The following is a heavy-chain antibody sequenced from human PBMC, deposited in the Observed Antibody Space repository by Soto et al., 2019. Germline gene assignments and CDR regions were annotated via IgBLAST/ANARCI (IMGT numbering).Heavy chain of an antibody. J-gene: IGHJ4*02. CDR1: GFSLSISGVG. CDR3: AHSGLIYYDFSAYNF. D-gene: IGHD3-22*01. V-gene: IGHV2-5*01. Sequence: SGPTLVNPTRTRTLTWTFSGFSLSISGVGVGWIRQPPGKALEWLAVIYWNDDKRYSPSLKSRLTITRDTSKNQVVLTMTNMDPVDTATYYCAHSGLIYYDFSAYNFWGQGTLVTVSS. CDR2: IYWNDDK.